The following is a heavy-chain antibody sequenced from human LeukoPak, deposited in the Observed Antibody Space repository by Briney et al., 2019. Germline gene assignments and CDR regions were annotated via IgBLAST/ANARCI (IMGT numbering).Heavy chain of an antibody. V-gene: IGHV1-2*04. D-gene: IGHD6-13*01. J-gene: IGHJ6*02. CDR2: INPNSGGT. CDR3: ARGAPSYSSSWSDNYYYYGMDV. CDR1: GYTFTGYY. Sequence: ASVKVSCKASGYTFTGYYMHWVRQAPGQGLEWMGWINPNSGGTNYAQKFQGWVTMTRDTSISTAYMELSRLRSDDTAVYYCARGAPSYSSSWSDNYYYYGMDVWGQGTTVTVSS.